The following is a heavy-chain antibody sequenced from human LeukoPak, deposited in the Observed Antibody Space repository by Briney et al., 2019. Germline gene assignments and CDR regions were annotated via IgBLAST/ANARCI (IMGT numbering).Heavy chain of an antibody. Sequence: GGSLRLSCAASGFTFSSYEMNWVRQAPGKGLEWVSSISSSSSYIYYADSVKGRFTISRDNAKNSLYLQMNSLRAEDTAVYYCARGSIQLWPYYYMDVWGKGTTVTVSS. J-gene: IGHJ6*03. D-gene: IGHD5-18*01. CDR2: ISSSSSYI. V-gene: IGHV3-21*01. CDR3: ARGSIQLWPYYYMDV. CDR1: GFTFSSYE.